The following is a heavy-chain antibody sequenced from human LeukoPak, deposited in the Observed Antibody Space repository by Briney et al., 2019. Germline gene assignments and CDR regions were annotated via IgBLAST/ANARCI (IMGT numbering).Heavy chain of an antibody. CDR3: ARDQFPYYSPYNFDY. V-gene: IGHV1-46*01. D-gene: IGHD3-10*01. CDR1: GGTFSSYA. CDR2: INPSGGST. J-gene: IGHJ4*02. Sequence: ASVKVSCKASGGTFSSYAISWVRQAPGQGLEWMGIINPSGGSTSYAQKFQGRVTMTRDTSTSTVYMELSSLRSEDTAVYYCARDQFPYYSPYNFDYWGQGTLVTVSS.